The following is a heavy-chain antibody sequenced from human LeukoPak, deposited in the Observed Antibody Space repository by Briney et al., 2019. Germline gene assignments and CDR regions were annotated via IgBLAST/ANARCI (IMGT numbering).Heavy chain of an antibody. J-gene: IGHJ6*03. CDR1: GFTFSSYA. V-gene: IGHV3-23*01. CDR2: ISGSGGST. CDR3: AKGSRAQPLYYYYMDV. Sequence: GGSLRLSCAASGFTFSSYAMSWVRQAPGKGLEWVSAISGSGGSTYYADSVKGWFTISRDNSKNTLYLQMNSLRAEDTAVYYCAKGSRAQPLYYYYMDVWGKGTTVTVSS.